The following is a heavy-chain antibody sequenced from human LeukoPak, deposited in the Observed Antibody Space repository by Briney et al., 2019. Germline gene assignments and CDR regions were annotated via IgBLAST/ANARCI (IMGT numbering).Heavy chain of an antibody. V-gene: IGHV4-59*01. D-gene: IGHD3-16*02. CDR3: ARGEVWGSYRFDY. CDR1: GVSISSYY. CDR2: IHYSGST. Sequence: SGTLSLTCTVSGVSISSYYWSWIRQPPGKGLEWVGYIHYSGSTNYNPSLKSRVTISVDTSKNQFSLKLSSVTAADTAVYYCARGEVWGSYRFDYWGQGTLVTVSS. J-gene: IGHJ4*02.